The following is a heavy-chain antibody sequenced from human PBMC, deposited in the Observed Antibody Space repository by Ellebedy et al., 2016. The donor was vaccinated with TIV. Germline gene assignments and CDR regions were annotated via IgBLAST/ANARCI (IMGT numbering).Heavy chain of an antibody. Sequence: ASVKVSXXASGFHFNSYGISWVRQAPGQGLEWMGWISAYNGDTNYAQKFQGRVTLTTDTSTNTAYMELRSLRSDDTAMYYCARDRPRLVPGPIRGGFDPWGQGTLVTVSS. CDR1: GFHFNSYG. CDR2: ISAYNGDT. J-gene: IGHJ5*02. CDR3: ARDRPRLVPGPIRGGFDP. D-gene: IGHD2-2*02. V-gene: IGHV1-18*01.